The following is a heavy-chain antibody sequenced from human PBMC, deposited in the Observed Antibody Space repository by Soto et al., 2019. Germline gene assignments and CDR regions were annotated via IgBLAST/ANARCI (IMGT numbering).Heavy chain of an antibody. CDR1: VGSISSYY. Sequence: PSETLSLTCTVSVGSISSYYWSWIRQPPGKGLEWIGYIYYSGSTYYNPSLKSRVTISVDTSKNQFSLKLSSVTAADTAVYYCAREPSIWGQGTLVTVSS. J-gene: IGHJ4*02. V-gene: IGHV4-59*06. CDR2: IYYSGST. CDR3: AREPSI.